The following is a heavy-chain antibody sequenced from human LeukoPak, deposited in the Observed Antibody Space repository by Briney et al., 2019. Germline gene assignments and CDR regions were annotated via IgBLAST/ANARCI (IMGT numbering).Heavy chain of an antibody. D-gene: IGHD3/OR15-3a*01. CDR1: GYTFTSYY. CDR2: INPSGGST. Sequence: ASVKVSCKASGYTFTSYYMHWVRQAPGQGLEWMGIINPSGGSTSYAQKFQGRVTMTRDMSTSTVYMEPSSLRSEDTAVYYCARDGLPSAYYYYYYYMDVWGKGTTVTVSS. CDR3: ARDGLPSAYYYYYYYMDV. J-gene: IGHJ6*03. V-gene: IGHV1-46*01.